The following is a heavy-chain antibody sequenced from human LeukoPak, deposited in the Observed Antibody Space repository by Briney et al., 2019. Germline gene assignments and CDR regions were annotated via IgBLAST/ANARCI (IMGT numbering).Heavy chain of an antibody. V-gene: IGHV3-49*03. J-gene: IGHJ4*02. CDR3: TRNDAWLIKY. CDR1: GFTFGDYA. CDR2: IRSKAFGGTA. D-gene: IGHD5-12*01. Sequence: PGGSLRLSCTASGFTFGDYAMSWFRQAPGKGLEWVGFIRSKAFGGTAEYAASVKGRFTISRDDSKSIAYLQMNSLKIEDTAMYYCTRNDAWLIKYWGQGTLVTVPS.